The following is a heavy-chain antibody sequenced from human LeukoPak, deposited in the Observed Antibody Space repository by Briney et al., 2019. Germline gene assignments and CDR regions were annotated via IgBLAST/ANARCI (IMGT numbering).Heavy chain of an antibody. D-gene: IGHD3-22*01. CDR3: SRAPTYYYDSSGPTKGYFDY. CDR1: GFTFDDYG. Sequence: GGSLRLSCAASGFTFDDYGMSWVRQAPGKGLEWVSGMNWNGGSTGYADSVKGRFTISRDNAKNSLYLQMNSLRAEDTALYYCSRAPTYYYDSSGPTKGYFDYWGQGTLVTVSS. J-gene: IGHJ4*02. V-gene: IGHV3-20*04. CDR2: MNWNGGST.